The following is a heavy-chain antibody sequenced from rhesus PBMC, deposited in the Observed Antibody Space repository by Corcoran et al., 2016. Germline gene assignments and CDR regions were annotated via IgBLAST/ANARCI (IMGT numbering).Heavy chain of an antibody. Sequence: EVQLVESGGGLVKPGASLRLSCAASGYTFGDYGIHWVRQAPGKGLEWVSFISYTGKTLNKAECVKCRFTTSRDNAKNSLSLQMNSLRAEDTAVYYCARDSLRNLSFDYWGQGVLVTVSS. CDR3: ARDSLRNLSFDY. CDR2: ISYTGKTL. CDR1: GYTFGDYG. J-gene: IGHJ4*01. V-gene: IGHV3-183*01.